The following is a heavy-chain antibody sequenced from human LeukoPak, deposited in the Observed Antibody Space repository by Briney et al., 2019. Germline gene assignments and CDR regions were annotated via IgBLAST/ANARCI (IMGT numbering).Heavy chain of an antibody. D-gene: IGHD1-26*01. J-gene: IGHJ5*02. Sequence: SVKVSCKASGGTFSSYAISWVRQAPGQGLEWMGGIIPIFGTANYAQKFQGRVTTTADESTSTAYMKLSSLRVEDTAVYNCARVPGSYLWFDPWGQGTLVTVSS. CDR1: GGTFSSYA. CDR3: ARVPGSYLWFDP. CDR2: IIPIFGTA. V-gene: IGHV1-69*13.